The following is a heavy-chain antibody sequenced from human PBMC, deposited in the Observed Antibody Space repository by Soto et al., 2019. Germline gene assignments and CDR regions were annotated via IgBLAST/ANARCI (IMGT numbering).Heavy chain of an antibody. D-gene: IGHD3-10*01. CDR2: INYSGST. V-gene: IGHV4-39*01. Sequence: SETLSLTCIVSGGSISSSYYYWGWIRQPAGKTLEWIGSINYSGSTYYSPSLKSRVTISFDTAKDQFSLSLRYVTAADTALYYCARMSVWFGELSTVDYWGQGALVTVSS. J-gene: IGHJ4*02. CDR3: ARMSVWFGELSTVDY. CDR1: GGSISSSYYY.